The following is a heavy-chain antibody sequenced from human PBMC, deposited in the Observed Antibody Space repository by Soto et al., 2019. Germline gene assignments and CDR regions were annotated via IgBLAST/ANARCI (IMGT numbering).Heavy chain of an antibody. CDR3: ARGPLLWGDV. CDR2: ISYDGSDK. D-gene: IGHD3-10*01. V-gene: IGHV3-30*03. Sequence: SCAASGFTFSSYGMHWVRQAPGKGLEWVSVISYDGSDKYYADSVKGRFTISRDNSKNTLYLQMNSLRSEDTAVYYCARGPLLWGDVWGQGTTVTVSS. CDR1: GFTFSSYG. J-gene: IGHJ6*02.